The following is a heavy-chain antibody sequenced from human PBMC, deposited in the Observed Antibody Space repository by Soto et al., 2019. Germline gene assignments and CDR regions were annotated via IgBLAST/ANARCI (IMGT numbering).Heavy chain of an antibody. V-gene: IGHV4-59*01. Sequence: QVQLQESGPGLVKPSETLSLTCTVSGGSISSYYWSWIRQPPGKGLEWIGYIYYSGSTNYNPSLKSRVTISVDTSKTQFSLKLSSVTAADTAVYYCAGRASRYYYDSSGYFDYWGQGTLVTVSS. CDR2: IYYSGST. CDR3: AGRASRYYYDSSGYFDY. D-gene: IGHD3-22*01. J-gene: IGHJ4*02. CDR1: GGSISSYY.